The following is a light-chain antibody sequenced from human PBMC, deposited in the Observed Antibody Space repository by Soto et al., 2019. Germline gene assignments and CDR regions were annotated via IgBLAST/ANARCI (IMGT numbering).Light chain of an antibody. V-gene: IGKV1-17*01. CDR1: QSIRFY. CDR2: TAS. Sequence: DIQMTQSPSSLSASVGDRVTITCRASQSIRFYLNWYQQKPGKAPKLLIYTASNVQSGVPSRISGSGSGTEFTLTISSLQPDDFATYYCQQYTSYPWTFGQGTKVDI. CDR3: QQYTSYPWT. J-gene: IGKJ1*01.